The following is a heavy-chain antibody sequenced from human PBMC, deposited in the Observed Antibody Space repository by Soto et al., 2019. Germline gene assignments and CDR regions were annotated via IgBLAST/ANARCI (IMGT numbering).Heavy chain of an antibody. Sequence: SGPTLVNPTQTLTLTCTFSGFSLSTSGMCVSWIRQPPGKALEWLALIDWDDDKYYSTSLKTRLTISKDTSKNQVVLTMTNMDPVDAATYYCARMAWVGYYYYGMDVWGQGTTVTVSS. D-gene: IGHD7-27*01. CDR2: IDWDDDK. V-gene: IGHV2-70*01. CDR3: ARMAWVGYYYYGMDV. CDR1: GFSLSTSGMC. J-gene: IGHJ6*02.